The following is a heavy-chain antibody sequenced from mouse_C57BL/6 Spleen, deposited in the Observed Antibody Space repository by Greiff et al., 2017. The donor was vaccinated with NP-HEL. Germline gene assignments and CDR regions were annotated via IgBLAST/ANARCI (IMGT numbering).Heavy chain of an antibody. D-gene: IGHD1-3*01. Sequence: QVQLQQPGAELVMPGASVKLSCKASGYTFTSYWMHWVKQRPGQGLEWIGEIDPSDSYTNYNQKFKGKSTFTVDKSSSTAYMQLSSLTSEDSAVYYFARGALTWYYAMDYWGQGTSVTVSS. J-gene: IGHJ4*01. CDR1: GYTFTSYW. CDR3: ARGALTWYYAMDY. V-gene: IGHV1-69*01. CDR2: IDPSDSYT.